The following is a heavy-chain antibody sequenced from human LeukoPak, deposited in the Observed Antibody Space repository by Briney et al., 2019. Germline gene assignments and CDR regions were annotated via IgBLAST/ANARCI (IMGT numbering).Heavy chain of an antibody. V-gene: IGHV4-61*02. J-gene: IGHJ6*03. CDR2: IYTSGST. CDR3: AREVAPLRYCSSTSCSHYMDV. Sequence: PSQTLSLTCTVSGGSISSGSYYWSWIRQPAGKGLEWIGRIYTSGSTNYNPSLKSRVTMSVDTSKNQFSLKLSSVTAADTAVYYCAREVAPLRYCSSTSCSHYMDVWGKGTTVTVSS. D-gene: IGHD2-2*01. CDR1: GGSISSGSYY.